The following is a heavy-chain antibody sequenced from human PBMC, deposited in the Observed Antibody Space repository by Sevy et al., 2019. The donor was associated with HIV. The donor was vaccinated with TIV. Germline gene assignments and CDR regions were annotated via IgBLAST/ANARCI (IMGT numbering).Heavy chain of an antibody. CDR3: AKDFLIWAAADLSHDY. J-gene: IGHJ4*02. Sequence: GESLQISCAASGFTFSSYAMSWVRQAPGKGLEWVSAISGSGGSTYYADSVKGRFTISRDNSKNQLYLQMNSLRTEDTAVYYYAKDFLIWAAADLSHDYWGQGTLVTVSS. V-gene: IGHV3-23*01. CDR1: GFTFSSYA. CDR2: ISGSGGST. D-gene: IGHD6-13*01.